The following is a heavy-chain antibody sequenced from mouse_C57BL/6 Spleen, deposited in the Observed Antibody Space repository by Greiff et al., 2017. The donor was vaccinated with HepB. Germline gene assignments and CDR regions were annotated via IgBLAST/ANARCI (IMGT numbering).Heavy chain of an antibody. CDR2: IYPGDGDT. Sequence: VQLQQSGPELVKPGASVKISCKASGYAFSSSWMNWVKQRPGKGLEWIGRIYPGDGDTNYNGKFKGKATLTADKSSSTAYMQLSSLTSEDSAVYFCARDDGYYFYAMDYWGQGTSVTVSS. CDR1: GYAFSSSW. D-gene: IGHD2-3*01. V-gene: IGHV1-82*01. CDR3: ARDDGYYFYAMDY. J-gene: IGHJ4*01.